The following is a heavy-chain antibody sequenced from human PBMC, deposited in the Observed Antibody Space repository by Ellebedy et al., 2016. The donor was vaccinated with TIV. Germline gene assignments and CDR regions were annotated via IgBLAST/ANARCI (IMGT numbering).Heavy chain of an antibody. CDR3: ARDDILTGGYYGMDV. J-gene: IGHJ6*02. V-gene: IGHV4-30-4*01. CDR2: IYYSGST. D-gene: IGHD3-9*01. CDR1: GGSISSGDYY. Sequence: SETLSLTXTVSGGSISSGDYYWSWIRQPPGKGLEWIGYIYYSGSTYYNPSLKSRVTISVDTSKNQFSLKLSSVTAADTAVYYCARDDILTGGYYGMDVWGQGTTVTVSS.